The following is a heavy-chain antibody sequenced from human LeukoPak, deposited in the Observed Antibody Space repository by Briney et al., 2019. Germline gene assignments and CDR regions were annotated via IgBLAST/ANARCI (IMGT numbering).Heavy chain of an antibody. Sequence: SETLSLTCSVSGGSTSSSSSYWGWIRQPPGKGLEWIGSIYYSGSTYYNPSLKSRVTISVDTSKNQFSLKLRSVTAADKAVYYCSRTDYGDDLIGDYWGQGTLVTVSS. CDR2: IYYSGST. D-gene: IGHD4-17*01. J-gene: IGHJ4*02. CDR1: GGSTSSSSSY. CDR3: SRTDYGDDLIGDY. V-gene: IGHV4-39*01.